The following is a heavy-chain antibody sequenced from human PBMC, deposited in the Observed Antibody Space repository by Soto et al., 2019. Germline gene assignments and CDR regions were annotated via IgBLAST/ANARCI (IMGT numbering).Heavy chain of an antibody. Sequence: QVQLQESGAGLVKPSETLSLTCTVSGASVNSANFHWSWIRQPPGKALEGIGYIFHFGMANYNPSLKSRVTISIDTSKNQFSLNLSSVTAADTAMYYCARFHDSWGPGILVTVSS. CDR2: IFHFGMA. J-gene: IGHJ5*01. CDR3: ARFHDS. CDR1: GASVNSANFH. V-gene: IGHV4-61*01.